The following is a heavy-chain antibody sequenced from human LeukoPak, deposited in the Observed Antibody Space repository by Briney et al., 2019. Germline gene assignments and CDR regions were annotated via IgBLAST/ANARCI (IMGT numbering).Heavy chain of an antibody. D-gene: IGHD6-6*01. CDR2: IKQDGSEK. Sequence: GGSLRLSCAASGFTFSSYWMSWVRQAPGKGLEWVANIKQDGSEKYYVDSVKGRFTISRDNAKNSLYLQMNSLRAEDTAVYYCARAAARPYYYYYYMDVWGKGTTVAVSS. J-gene: IGHJ6*03. CDR3: ARAAARPYYYYYYMDV. V-gene: IGHV3-7*01. CDR1: GFTFSSYW.